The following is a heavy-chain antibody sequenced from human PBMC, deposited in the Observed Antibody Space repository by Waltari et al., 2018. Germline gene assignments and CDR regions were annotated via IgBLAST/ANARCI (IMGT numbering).Heavy chain of an antibody. D-gene: IGHD2-21*01. CDR2: IITMFGTT. CDR1: GGTFSSYS. J-gene: IGHJ4*02. CDR3: ASSPRPSIPPPFDF. V-gene: IGHV1-69*06. Sequence: QVQLVQSGAEVRKPGSSVKVSCTASGGTFSSYSISWVRQAPGHGLEWMGGIITMFGTTSYAQKFQGRVTITADKSTDTAYLEMSSLRSEDTAMYFCASSPRPSIPPPFDFWGQGIPVTVSS.